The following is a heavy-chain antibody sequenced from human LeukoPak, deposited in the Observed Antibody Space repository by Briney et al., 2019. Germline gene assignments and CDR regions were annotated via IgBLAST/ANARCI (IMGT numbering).Heavy chain of an antibody. V-gene: IGHV4-31*03. CDR2: IYYSGST. CDR3: ARAGGFFSPFGY. D-gene: IGHD3-3*01. CDR1: GGSISSGGYY. J-gene: IGHJ4*02. Sequence: PSETLSLTCTVSGGSISSGGYYWSWIRQHPGKGLEWIGYIYYSGSTYYNPSLKSRVTISVDTSMNQFSLKLSSVTAADTAVYYCARAGGFFSPFGYWGQGTLVTVSS.